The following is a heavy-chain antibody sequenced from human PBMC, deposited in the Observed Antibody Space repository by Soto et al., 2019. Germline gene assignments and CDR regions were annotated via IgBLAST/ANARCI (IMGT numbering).Heavy chain of an antibody. D-gene: IGHD6-19*01. V-gene: IGHV3-15*07. CDR2: IKTTPAGGTT. CDR1: GFTLRNAW. CDR3: ARVVGSSGWYYGSFDI. Sequence: GGSLRLSCAASGFTLRNAWMNWVRQAPGKGLEWVGRIKTTPAGGTTDFAAPVKGRFTISRDDSKSTLYLQMNSLKTEDTAVYYCARVVGSSGWYYGSFDIWGPGTMVTVSS. J-gene: IGHJ3*02.